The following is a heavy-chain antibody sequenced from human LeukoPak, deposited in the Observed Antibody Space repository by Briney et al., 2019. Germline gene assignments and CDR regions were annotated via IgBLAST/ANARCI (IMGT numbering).Heavy chain of an antibody. CDR3: ARLSGYYYGDWDY. J-gene: IGHJ4*02. CDR2: LYYSGST. V-gene: IGHV4-39*01. Sequence: SETLSLTCTVSGGSTSSSSYYWGWIRQPPGKGLEWIGSLYYSGSTYYNPSLKSRVTISVDTSKNQFSLKLSSVTAADTAVYYCARLSGYYYGDWDYWGQGTLVTVSS. D-gene: IGHD3-22*01. CDR1: GGSTSSSSYY.